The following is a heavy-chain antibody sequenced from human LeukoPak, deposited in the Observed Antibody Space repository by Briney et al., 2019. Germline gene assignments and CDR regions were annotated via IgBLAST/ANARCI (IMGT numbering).Heavy chain of an antibody. CDR3: ARGRRTIAVAGTDAFDI. D-gene: IGHD6-19*01. Sequence: VASVKVSCKASGGTFSSYAISWVRQAPGQGLEWMGRIIGILGIANYAQKFQGRVTITADKSTSSAYMELSSLRSEDTAVYYCARGRRTIAVAGTDAFDIWGQGTMVTVPS. CDR2: IIGILGIA. CDR1: GGTFSSYA. J-gene: IGHJ3*02. V-gene: IGHV1-69*04.